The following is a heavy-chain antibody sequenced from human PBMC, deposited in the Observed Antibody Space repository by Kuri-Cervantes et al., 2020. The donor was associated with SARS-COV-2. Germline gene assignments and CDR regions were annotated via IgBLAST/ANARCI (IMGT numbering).Heavy chain of an antibody. Sequence: GGSLRLACAAARFTFSSYGMHWVRQAPGKGLEWVAVISYDVSNKYYADSVKGRFTISRDNSMNTLYLQMNSLRAEDTAVYYCAKDLPYKGSGSYWDYFDYWGQGTRVTVSS. CDR3: AKDLPYKGSGSYWDYFDY. D-gene: IGHD3-10*01. CDR2: ISYDVSNK. CDR1: RFTFSSYG. V-gene: IGHV3-30*18. J-gene: IGHJ4*02.